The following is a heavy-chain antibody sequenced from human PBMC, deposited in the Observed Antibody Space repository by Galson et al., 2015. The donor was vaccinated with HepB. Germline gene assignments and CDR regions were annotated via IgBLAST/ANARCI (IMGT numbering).Heavy chain of an antibody. D-gene: IGHD6-13*01. CDR1: GFSFSSYA. CDR3: AKRVAAAGPRSYFDY. CDR2: ISGSGGST. Sequence: SLRLSCAASGFSFSSYAITWVRQAPGKGLEWVSAISGSGGSTYYADSVKGRFTMSRDNSKNTLYLQMNSLRAEDTAVYYCAKRVAAAGPRSYFDYWGQGTLVTVSS. J-gene: IGHJ4*02. V-gene: IGHV3-23*01.